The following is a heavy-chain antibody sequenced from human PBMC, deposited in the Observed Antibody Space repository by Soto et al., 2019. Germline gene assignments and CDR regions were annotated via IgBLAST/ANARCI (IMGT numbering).Heavy chain of an antibody. CDR1: GGSISSGDYY. J-gene: IGHJ4*02. D-gene: IGHD1-26*01. Sequence: PSETLSLTCTVSGGSISSGDYYWSWIRQPPGKGLEWIGYIYYSGSTYYNPSLKSRVTISVDTSKNQFSLKLSSVTAADTAVYYCARAPTPTGSNYWGQGTLVTVSS. V-gene: IGHV4-30-4*01. CDR3: ARAPTPTGSNY. CDR2: IYYSGST.